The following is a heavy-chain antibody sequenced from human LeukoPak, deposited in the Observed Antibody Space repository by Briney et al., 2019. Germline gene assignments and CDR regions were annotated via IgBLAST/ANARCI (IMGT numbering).Heavy chain of an antibody. V-gene: IGHV3-23*01. CDR3: AKDGEIPVGYYYGMDV. CDR1: GFTFSSYA. J-gene: IGHJ6*02. Sequence: GGSLRLSCAASGFTFSSYAMSWVRQAPGKGLEWVSAISGSGGSTYYADSVKGRFTISRDNSKNTLYPQMNSLRAEDTAVYYCAKDGEIPVGYYYGMDVWGQGTTVTVSS. D-gene: IGHD2-21*01. CDR2: ISGSGGST.